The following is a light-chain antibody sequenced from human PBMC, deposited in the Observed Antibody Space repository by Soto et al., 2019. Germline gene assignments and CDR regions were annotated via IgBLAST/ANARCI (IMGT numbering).Light chain of an antibody. CDR2: YDS. CDR3: QVWDSSSDHVV. Sequence: SYELTQPPSVSVAPGKTARITCGGNNIGSKSVHWYQQKPGQAPVLVIYYDSDRPSGTPERFSGSNSGNTATLTIRRVEAGDEADYYCQVWDSSSDHVVFGGGTKLTVL. CDR1: NIGSKS. V-gene: IGLV3-21*04. J-gene: IGLJ2*01.